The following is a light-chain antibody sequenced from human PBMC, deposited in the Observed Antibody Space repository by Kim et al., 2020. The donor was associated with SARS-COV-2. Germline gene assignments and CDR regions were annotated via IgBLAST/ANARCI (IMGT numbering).Light chain of an antibody. CDR2: DVS. V-gene: IGLV2-14*03. J-gene: IGLJ3*02. Sequence: QSALTQPASVSGSPGQSITISCTGTSSDVGGYNFVSWYQQHPGKVPKLLIYDVSNRPSGVSNRFSGSKSGNTASLTISGLQAEDDADYYCSSYTNSDTRVFGGGTKLTVL. CDR1: SSDVGGYNF. CDR3: SSYTNSDTRV.